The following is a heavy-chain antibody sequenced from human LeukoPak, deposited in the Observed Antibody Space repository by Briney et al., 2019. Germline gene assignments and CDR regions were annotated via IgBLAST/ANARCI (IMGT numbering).Heavy chain of an antibody. CDR3: AGARRIAARPYDAFDI. Sequence: SETLSLTCTVSGGSISSSSYYWGWIRQPPGKGLEWIGSIYYSGSSYYNPSLKSRVTISVDTSKNQFSLKLSSVTASDTAVYYCAGARRIAARPYDAFDIWGQGTMVTVSS. CDR2: IYYSGSS. D-gene: IGHD6-6*01. CDR1: GGSISSSSYY. J-gene: IGHJ3*02. V-gene: IGHV4-39*01.